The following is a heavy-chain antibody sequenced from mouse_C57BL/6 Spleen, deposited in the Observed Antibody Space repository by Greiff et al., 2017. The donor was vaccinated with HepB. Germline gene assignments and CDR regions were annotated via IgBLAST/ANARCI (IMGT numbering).Heavy chain of an antibody. Sequence: QVQLKESGPELVKPGASVKISCKASGYAFSSSWMTWVKQRPGKGLEWIGRIYPGDGDTNYNGKFKGKATLTADKSSSTAYMQLSSLTSEDSAVYFCARGLYDYDWFAYWGQGTLVTVSA. CDR3: ARGLYDYDWFAY. CDR1: GYAFSSSW. V-gene: IGHV1-82*01. J-gene: IGHJ3*01. D-gene: IGHD2-4*01. CDR2: IYPGDGDT.